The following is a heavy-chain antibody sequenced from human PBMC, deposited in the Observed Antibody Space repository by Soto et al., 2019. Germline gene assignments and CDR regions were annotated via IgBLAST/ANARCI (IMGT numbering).Heavy chain of an antibody. J-gene: IGHJ5*02. Sequence: SVKVSFKASCYTFTNFGVTWVRGAPGQGLEWMGWISAYTDTPNYAQKFQGRVTMTIDTSTSTAYMDLRSLTPDDTAVYYCARVIPGVEAWFDPWGQGTLVTVSS. V-gene: IGHV1-18*01. CDR1: CYTFTNFG. CDR2: ISAYTDTP. D-gene: IGHD2-2*01. CDR3: ARVIPGVEAWFDP.